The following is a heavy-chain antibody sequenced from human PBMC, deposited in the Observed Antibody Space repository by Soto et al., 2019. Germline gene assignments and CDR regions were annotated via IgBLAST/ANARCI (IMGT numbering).Heavy chain of an antibody. CDR2: INHTGGT. CDR3: ATRITVFGLLIPQFDP. CDR1: GGSVNGYY. Sequence: SETLSLTCAVYGGSVNGYYWNWIRQPPGKGLEWIGEINHTGGTHYTPSLKSRVTMSVDTSKNQFSLRLSSVTAADTAIYYCATRITVFGLLIPQFDPWGQGTLVTGSA. V-gene: IGHV4-34*01. D-gene: IGHD3-3*01. J-gene: IGHJ5*02.